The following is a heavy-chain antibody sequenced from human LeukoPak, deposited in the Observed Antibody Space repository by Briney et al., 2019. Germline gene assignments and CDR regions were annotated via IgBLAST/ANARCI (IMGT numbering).Heavy chain of an antibody. V-gene: IGHV4-38-2*02. CDR2: IYHSGST. CDR3: ARDWIDYSFDY. CDR1: GYSISSAYY. Sequence: SETLSLTCAVSGYSISSAYYWGWIRQPPGEGLEWIGNIYHSGSTHYNPSLQSRVTISLDTSKDQFSLNLTSVTAADTAVYYCARDWIDYSFDYWGQGTLVTVSS. J-gene: IGHJ4*02. D-gene: IGHD4-11*01.